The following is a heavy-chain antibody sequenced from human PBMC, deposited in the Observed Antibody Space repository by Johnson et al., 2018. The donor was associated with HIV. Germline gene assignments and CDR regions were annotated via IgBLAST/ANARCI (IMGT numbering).Heavy chain of an antibody. J-gene: IGHJ3*01. CDR2: ITWNGGTT. Sequence: VQLVESGGALVRPGGSLRLSCAVSGFTFKDYWMHWVRQAPGKGLVWVSGITWNGGTTGYADSVRGRFTISRDNAKNSLYLQMNSLRAEDTALYYCARDLRNSGWSNGFDVWGQGTMVTVSS. V-gene: IGHV3-20*04. CDR1: GFTFKDYW. D-gene: IGHD6-19*01. CDR3: ARDLRNSGWSNGFDV.